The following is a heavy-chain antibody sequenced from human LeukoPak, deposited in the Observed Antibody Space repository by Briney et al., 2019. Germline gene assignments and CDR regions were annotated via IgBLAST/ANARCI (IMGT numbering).Heavy chain of an antibody. CDR1: GGSFSVYY. Sequence: SETLSLTCAVYGGSFSVYYWSWIRQPPGKGLEWIGEINHSGSTNYNPSLKSRVTISVDTSKNQFSLKLSSVTAADTAVYYCARLSLGYCSGGSCYSGRRAKYYFDYWGQGTLVTVSS. CDR2: INHSGST. J-gene: IGHJ4*02. D-gene: IGHD2-15*01. V-gene: IGHV4-34*01. CDR3: ARLSLGYCSGGSCYSGRRAKYYFDY.